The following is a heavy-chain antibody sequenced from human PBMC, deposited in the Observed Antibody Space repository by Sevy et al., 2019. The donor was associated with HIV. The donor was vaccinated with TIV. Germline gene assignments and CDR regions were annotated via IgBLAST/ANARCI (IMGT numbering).Heavy chain of an antibody. V-gene: IGHV4-34*01. CDR1: SESFRRYY. J-gene: IGHJ4*02. D-gene: IGHD1-26*01. CDR2: INHSGTT. Sequence: SETLSLTCAVYSESFRRYYWNWIRQSPEKGLEWMGEINHSGTTNYNPSLRSRVTISVDPSRNQFSLKLNSVTAADTAVYYYASDSGTYTYYFDYWGQGTPVTVSS. CDR3: ASDSGTYTYYFDY.